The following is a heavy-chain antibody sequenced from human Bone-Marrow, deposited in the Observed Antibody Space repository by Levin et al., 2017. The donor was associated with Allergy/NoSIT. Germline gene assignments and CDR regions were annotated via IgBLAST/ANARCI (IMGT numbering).Heavy chain of an antibody. Sequence: LSLTCAASGFTFSSSSLNWVRQAPGKGLEWVSSISSTSRFIYYADSVKGRFTISRDNAKNSLYLQMNSLRVDDTAVYHCARGHSAFDYYFDYWGQGTLVTVSS. J-gene: IGHJ4*02. V-gene: IGHV3-21*01. CDR1: GFTFSSSS. CDR3: ARGHSAFDYYFDY. D-gene: IGHD5-12*01. CDR2: ISSTSRFI.